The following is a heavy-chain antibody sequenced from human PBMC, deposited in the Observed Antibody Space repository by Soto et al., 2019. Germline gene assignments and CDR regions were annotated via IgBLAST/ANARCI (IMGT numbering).Heavy chain of an antibody. CDR2: MNPNSGNT. CDR3: ARAHCPAPYNHFPGACCYHGMDV. Sequence: GASVKVSCKASGYTFTSYDINWVRQATGQGLEWMGWMNPNSGNTGYAQKLQGRVTMTRNTSISTASMELSSLRSENTAVHYCARAHCPAPYNHFPGACCYHGMDVWGQGTTVAVSS. J-gene: IGHJ6*02. D-gene: IGHD2-21*02. V-gene: IGHV1-8*01. CDR1: GYTFTSYD.